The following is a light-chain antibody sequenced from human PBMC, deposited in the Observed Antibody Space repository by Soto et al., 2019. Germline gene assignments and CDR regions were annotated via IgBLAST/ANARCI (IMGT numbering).Light chain of an antibody. J-gene: IGKJ1*01. CDR3: QQYENWPWT. V-gene: IGKV3-15*01. CDR2: AAS. Sequence: EIVLTHSPATLSLSPGERATLSCRASETVSTNLAWYQQKPGQAPRLLIYAASTRATGVPARFSGSGSGTEFTLTISSLQSEDVESYYCQQYENWPWTFGQGTKVDIK. CDR1: ETVSTN.